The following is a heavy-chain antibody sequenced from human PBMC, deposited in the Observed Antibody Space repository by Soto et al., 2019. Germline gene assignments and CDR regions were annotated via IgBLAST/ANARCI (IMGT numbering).Heavy chain of an antibody. CDR2: INAGNGNT. J-gene: IGHJ5*01. D-gene: IGHD1-26*01. Sequence: GASVKVSCKASGYTFTSYAMHWVRQAPGQRLEWMGWINAGNGNTKYSQKFQGRVTITRDTSASTAYMELSSLRSEDTAVYYCSRAIGATNAWFDSWGQGTLVTVSS. V-gene: IGHV1-3*01. CDR3: SRAIGATNAWFDS. CDR1: GYTFTSYA.